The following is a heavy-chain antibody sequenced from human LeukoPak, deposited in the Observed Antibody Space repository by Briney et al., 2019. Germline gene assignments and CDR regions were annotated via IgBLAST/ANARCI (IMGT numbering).Heavy chain of an antibody. CDR2: IYSGGST. J-gene: IGHJ3*02. D-gene: IGHD2-21*01. Sequence: GGSLRLSCAASGFTVSSNYMSWVRQAPGKGLEWVSVIYSGGSTYYPDSVKGRFKISRDNSKNTLYLQMNSLRAEDTAVYYCARDQCGPRAIDAFDIWGQGTMVTVSS. CDR1: GFTVSSNY. V-gene: IGHV3-66*01. CDR3: ARDQCGPRAIDAFDI.